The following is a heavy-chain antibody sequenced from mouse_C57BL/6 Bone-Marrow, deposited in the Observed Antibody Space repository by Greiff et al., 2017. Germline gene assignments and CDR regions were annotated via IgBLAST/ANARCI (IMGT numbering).Heavy chain of an antibody. V-gene: IGHV1-69*01. CDR2: IDPSDSYT. Sequence: VQLQQPGAELVMPGASVKLSCKASGYTFTSYWMHWVKQRPGQGLEWIGEIDPSDSYTNYNQKFKGKSTLTVDKSSSTAYMQRSSLTSEDSAVYYCAREDYGISFAYWGQGTLVTVSA. CDR3: AREDYGISFAY. J-gene: IGHJ3*01. CDR1: GYTFTSYW. D-gene: IGHD1-1*01.